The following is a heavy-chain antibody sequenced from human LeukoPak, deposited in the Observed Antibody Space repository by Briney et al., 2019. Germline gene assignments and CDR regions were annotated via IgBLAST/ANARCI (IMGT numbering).Heavy chain of an antibody. Sequence: GASVKVSCKASGGTFSSYAISWVRQAPGQGLEWLGIINPNGGRTAYAQNFQGRVSMTRGTSTTTVYMELSSLRSDDTAVYYCARWGVINSYYFDYWGQGTLVTVSS. CDR2: INPNGGRT. J-gene: IGHJ4*02. V-gene: IGHV1-46*01. D-gene: IGHD3-10*01. CDR3: ARWGVINSYYFDY. CDR1: GGTFSSYA.